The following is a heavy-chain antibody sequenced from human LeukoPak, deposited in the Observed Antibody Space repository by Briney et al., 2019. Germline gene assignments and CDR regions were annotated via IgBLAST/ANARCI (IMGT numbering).Heavy chain of an antibody. CDR3: VRHASGEDY. D-gene: IGHD2-15*01. V-gene: IGHV4-39*01. CDR2: IYYSGNT. J-gene: IGHJ4*02. Sequence: SETLSLTCTVSGGSISSSSYYWGWIRQPPAKGLEWIGSIYYSGNTYYNPSLKSRVTISVDTSKNQFSLKLSSVTAADTAVYYCVRHASGEDYWGQGTLVTVSS. CDR1: GGSISSSSYY.